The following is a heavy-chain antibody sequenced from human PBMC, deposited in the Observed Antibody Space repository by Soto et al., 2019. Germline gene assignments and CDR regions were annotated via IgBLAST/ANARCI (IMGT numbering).Heavy chain of an antibody. CDR2: IKPSGGST. V-gene: IGHV1-46*01. J-gene: IGHJ4*02. D-gene: IGHD6-19*01. CDR3: AGVSVAGTRIIDY. CDR1: GYTFTSYY. Sequence: ASVKVSCKASGYTFTSYYIHWVRQAPGQGLEWMGIIKPSGGSTSYAQKFQGRVTMTRDTSTSTVYMELSSLRSEDTAVYYCAGVSVAGTRIIDYWGQGTLVTVSS.